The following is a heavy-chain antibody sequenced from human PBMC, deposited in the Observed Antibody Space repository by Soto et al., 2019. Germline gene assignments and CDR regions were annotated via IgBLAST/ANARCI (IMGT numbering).Heavy chain of an antibody. V-gene: IGHV3-23*01. D-gene: IGHD3-10*01. CDR3: ARLPGPCLVRGAMTFDI. Sequence: EVQLLESGGDLVQPGGSLRLSCAPSGFTFTNYAMTWVRLAPGTGLEWVSGISGSGGSTYYADSVKGRFTISGDNTKNTLYPQMISGSTDDTAVYHGARLPGPCLVRGAMTFDIGGHLTMVAVSS. J-gene: IGHJ3*02. CDR2: ISGSGGST. CDR1: GFTFTNYA.